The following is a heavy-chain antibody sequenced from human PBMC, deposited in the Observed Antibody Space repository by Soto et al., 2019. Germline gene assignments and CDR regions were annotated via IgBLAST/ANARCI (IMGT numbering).Heavy chain of an antibody. V-gene: IGHV3-7*01. Sequence: GGSLRLSCAASGFTFSSYWMSWVRQAPGKGLEWVANIKQDGSEKYYVDFVKGRFTISRDNAKNSLYLQMNSLRAEDTAVYYCAREVWGSSSGWYDYFDYWGQGTLVTVSS. CDR2: IKQDGSEK. CDR1: GFTFSSYW. CDR3: AREVWGSSSGWYDYFDY. J-gene: IGHJ4*02. D-gene: IGHD6-19*01.